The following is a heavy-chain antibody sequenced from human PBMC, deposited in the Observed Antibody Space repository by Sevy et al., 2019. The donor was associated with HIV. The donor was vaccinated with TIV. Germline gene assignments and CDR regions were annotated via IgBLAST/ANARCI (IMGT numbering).Heavy chain of an antibody. V-gene: IGHV3-23*01. CDR2: ISGSGGST. D-gene: IGHD5-18*01. J-gene: IGHJ4*02. CDR1: GFTFSDYY. CDR3: AKAHSYGLAYFDY. Sequence: GGSLRLSCAGSGFTFSDYYMSWIRQAPGKGLEWVSAISGSGGSTYYADSVKGRFTISRDNSKNTLYLQMNSLRAEDTAVYYCAKAHSYGLAYFDYWGQGTLVTVSS.